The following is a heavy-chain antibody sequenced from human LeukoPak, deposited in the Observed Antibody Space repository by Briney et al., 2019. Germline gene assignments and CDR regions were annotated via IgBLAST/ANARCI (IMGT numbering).Heavy chain of an antibody. Sequence: SETLSLTCSVSGGSMSSYYWSWIRQSPGKGLEWIGYIYYSGSTNYNPSLKSRVTISVDTSKNQFSLKLSSVTAADTAVYYCAREYFDSSSWSSDPWFDPWGQGTLVTVSS. CDR2: IYYSGST. CDR3: AREYFDSSSWSSDPWFDP. V-gene: IGHV4-59*01. D-gene: IGHD6-13*01. CDR1: GGSMSSYY. J-gene: IGHJ5*02.